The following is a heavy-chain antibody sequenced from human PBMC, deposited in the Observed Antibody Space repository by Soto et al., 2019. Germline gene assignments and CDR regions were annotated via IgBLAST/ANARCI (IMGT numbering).Heavy chain of an antibody. CDR3: AYYDSSGYYVV. V-gene: IGHV4-34*01. Sequence: SETLSLTXAVYGGSFSGYYWSWIRQPPGKGLEWIGEINHSGSTNYNPSLKSRVTISVDTSKNQFSLKLSSVTAADTAVYYCAYYDSSGYYVVWGQGTLVTVSS. CDR2: INHSGST. D-gene: IGHD3-22*01. J-gene: IGHJ4*02. CDR1: GGSFSGYY.